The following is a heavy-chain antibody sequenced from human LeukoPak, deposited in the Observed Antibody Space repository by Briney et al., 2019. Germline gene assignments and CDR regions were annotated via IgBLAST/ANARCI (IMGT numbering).Heavy chain of an antibody. CDR2: IYYSGST. J-gene: IGHJ3*02. D-gene: IGHD3-22*01. CDR1: GGSISSYY. Sequence: SETLSLTCTVSGGSISSYYWSWIRQPPGKGLEWIGYIYYSGSTNYNPSLKSRVTISVDTSKNQFSLKLSFVTAADTAVYYCASSGYSDAFDIWGQGTMVTVSS. V-gene: IGHV4-59*01. CDR3: ASSGYSDAFDI.